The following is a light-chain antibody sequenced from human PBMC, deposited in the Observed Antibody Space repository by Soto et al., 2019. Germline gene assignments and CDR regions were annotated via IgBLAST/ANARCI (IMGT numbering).Light chain of an antibody. J-gene: IGKJ1*01. CDR2: GAS. CDR3: QQYDILRT. V-gene: IGKV3-20*01. Sequence: WETITLYCRASQSVDISLAWYQQKPGQAPRLLIYGASSRATGIPDRFSGSGSGTDFTLTFSRLEPADFAVYSCQQYDILRTFGQGTKVDIK. CDR1: QSVDIS.